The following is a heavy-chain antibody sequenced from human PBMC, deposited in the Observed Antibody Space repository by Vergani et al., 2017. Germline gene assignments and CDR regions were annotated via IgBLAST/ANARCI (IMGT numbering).Heavy chain of an antibody. D-gene: IGHD3-22*01. Sequence: QLQLQESGPGLVKPSETLSLTCTVSGGSIGSSSYYWGWIRQPPGKGLEWIGSIYYSGSTYYNPSLKSRVTISVDTSKNQFSLKLSSVTAADTAVYYCARHASERITMIVVVIPGAFDIWGQGTMVTVSS. CDR3: ARHASERITMIVVVIPGAFDI. J-gene: IGHJ3*02. CDR1: GGSIGSSSYY. CDR2: IYYSGST. V-gene: IGHV4-39*01.